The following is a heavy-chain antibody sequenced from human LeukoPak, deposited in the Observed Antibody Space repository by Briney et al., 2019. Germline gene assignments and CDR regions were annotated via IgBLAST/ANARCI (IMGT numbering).Heavy chain of an antibody. Sequence: SETLSLTCTVSGGSIKDYYWAWIRQAHGEGLEWIGYISNSGTTDYNPSLKSRVTMSVDTSKNEFSLKLTSVTAADTAIYYCARVVRGAVTSNWFDPWGQGTLVTVSS. D-gene: IGHD4-17*01. CDR2: ISNSGTT. V-gene: IGHV4-59*01. CDR3: ARVVRGAVTSNWFDP. CDR1: GGSIKDYY. J-gene: IGHJ5*02.